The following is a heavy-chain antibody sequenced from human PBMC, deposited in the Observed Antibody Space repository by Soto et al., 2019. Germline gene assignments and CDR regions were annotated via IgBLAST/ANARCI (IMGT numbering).Heavy chain of an antibody. CDR2: FDSEDGET. Sequence: ASVKVSCKVSGYTLTELSMHWVRQAPGKGLEWMGGFDSEDGETIYAQKFQGRVTMTEDTSTDTAYMELSSLRSEDTAVYYCATQVTTIFGVVLLDPWGQGTLVTVSS. V-gene: IGHV1-24*01. CDR1: GYTLTELS. J-gene: IGHJ5*02. CDR3: ATQVTTIFGVVLLDP. D-gene: IGHD3-3*01.